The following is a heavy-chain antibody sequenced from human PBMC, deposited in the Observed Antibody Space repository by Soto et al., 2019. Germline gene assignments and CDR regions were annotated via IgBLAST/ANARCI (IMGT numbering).Heavy chain of an antibody. J-gene: IGHJ4*02. D-gene: IGHD6-13*01. V-gene: IGHV3-30*18. CDR2: ISYDGSKK. CDR3: AKASSSWYMIDY. CDR1: GFTFSSYG. Sequence: TGGSLRLSCAASGFTFSSYGMHWVRPAPGKGLEWVAVISYDGSKKYYGDSVKGRFTISRDNSKNTLYLQMNSLRAEDTAVYFCAKASSSWYMIDYWGQGTLVTVSS.